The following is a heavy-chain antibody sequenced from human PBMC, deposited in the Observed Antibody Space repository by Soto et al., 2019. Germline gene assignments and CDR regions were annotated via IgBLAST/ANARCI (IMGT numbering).Heavy chain of an antibody. CDR2: ISSSGSTI. CDR3: ARHYGDYVYYFDY. J-gene: IGHJ4*02. Sequence: PGGSLRLSCAASGFTLGDYYMSWIGQAPGKGLEWVSYISSSGSTIYYADSVKGRFTISRDNAKNSLYLQMNSLRAEDTAVYYCARHYGDYVYYFDYWGQGTLVTVSS. D-gene: IGHD4-17*01. V-gene: IGHV3-11*01. CDR1: GFTLGDYY.